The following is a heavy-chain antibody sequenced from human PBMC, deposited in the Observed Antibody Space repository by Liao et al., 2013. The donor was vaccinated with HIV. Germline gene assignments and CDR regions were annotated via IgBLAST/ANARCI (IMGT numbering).Heavy chain of an antibody. CDR3: ARVDQYYDYWRGYENWFDP. J-gene: IGHJ5*02. D-gene: IGHD3-3*01. CDR1: GGSMSSYY. Sequence: QVQLQESGPGLVKPSETLSLTCIVSGGSMSSYYWSWIRQPAGKGLEWLGRIYTSGSTNYNPSLKSRVTMSVDTSKNQFSLKLSSVTAADTAVYYCARVDQYYDYWRGYENWFDPWGQGTLVTVSS. CDR2: IYTSGST. V-gene: IGHV4-4*07.